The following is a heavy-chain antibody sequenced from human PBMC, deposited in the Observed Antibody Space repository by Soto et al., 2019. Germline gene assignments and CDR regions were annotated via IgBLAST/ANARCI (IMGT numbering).Heavy chain of an antibody. CDR2: IYPGDSDT. V-gene: IGHV5-51*01. J-gene: IGHJ4*02. Sequence: GESLKISCKGSGYSFTSYWIGWVRQMPGKGLEWMGIIYPGDSDTRYSPSFQGQVTISADKSISTAYLQWSSLKASDTAMYYCARQGERPSIAAFSGYYWGQGTLVTVSS. CDR3: ARQGERPSIAAFSGYY. D-gene: IGHD6-6*01. CDR1: GYSFTSYW.